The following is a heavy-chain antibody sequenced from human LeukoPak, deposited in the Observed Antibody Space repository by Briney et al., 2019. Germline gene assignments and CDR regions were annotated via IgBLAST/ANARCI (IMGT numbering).Heavy chain of an antibody. J-gene: IGHJ3*02. Sequence: PSETLSLTCTVSGGSISSSSFYWGWIRQPPGKGLQWIGYIHYRGSTYYNPSLKSRVTISVDTSKNQFSLKLSSVTAADTAVYFCARGPYSYDSSGAFDIWGQGTMVTVSS. CDR1: GGSISSSSFY. D-gene: IGHD3-22*01. CDR2: IHYRGST. V-gene: IGHV4-39*07. CDR3: ARGPYSYDSSGAFDI.